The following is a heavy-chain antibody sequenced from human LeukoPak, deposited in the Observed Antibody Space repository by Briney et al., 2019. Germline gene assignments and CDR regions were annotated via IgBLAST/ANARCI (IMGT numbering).Heavy chain of an antibody. CDR1: GYTLTELS. CDR2: FDPEDGET. D-gene: IGHD3-10*01. Sequence: ALVKVSCKVSGYTLTELSMHWVRQAPGKGLEWMGGFDPEDGETIYAQKFQGRVTMTEDTSTDTAYMELSSLRSEDASVYYCATFGGVFDYWGQGTLVTVSS. J-gene: IGHJ4*02. V-gene: IGHV1-24*01. CDR3: ATFGGVFDY.